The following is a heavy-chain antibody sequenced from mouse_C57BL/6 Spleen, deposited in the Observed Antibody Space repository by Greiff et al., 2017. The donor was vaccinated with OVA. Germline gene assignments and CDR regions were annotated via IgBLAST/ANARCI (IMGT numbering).Heavy chain of an antibody. Sequence: EVKVEESGAELVKPGASVKLSCTASGFNFKDYYMHWVKQRPEQGLEWIGRIDPEDGETKYTPKFKGKATITADTSSNTAYLQLSSLTSEDTAVYYYAGPHGCSCSWFAYWGQGTLLTVSA. V-gene: IGHV14-2*01. D-gene: IGHD1-1*01. CDR2: IDPEDGET. CDR1: GFNFKDYY. J-gene: IGHJ3*01. CDR3: AGPHGCSCSWFAY.